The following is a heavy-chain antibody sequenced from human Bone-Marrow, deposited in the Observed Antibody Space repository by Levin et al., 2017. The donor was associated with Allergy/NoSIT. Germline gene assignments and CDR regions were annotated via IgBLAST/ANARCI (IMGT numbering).Heavy chain of an antibody. CDR3: AKDVELGDIVAVPALDY. CDR1: GFTFDDHG. V-gene: IGHV3-9*01. CDR2: ISWNSGSI. J-gene: IGHJ4*02. D-gene: IGHD2-2*01. Sequence: GGSLRLSCAAIGFTFDDHGMSWVRQAPGKGLEWVAGISWNSGSIGYADSVKGRFTISRDNAKNSLYLQMSSLRAEDTALYYCAKDVELGDIVAVPALDYWGQGTLVTVSS.